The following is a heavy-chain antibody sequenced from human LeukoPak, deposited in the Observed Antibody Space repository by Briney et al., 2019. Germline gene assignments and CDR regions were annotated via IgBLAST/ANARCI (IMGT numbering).Heavy chain of an antibody. D-gene: IGHD6-19*01. CDR1: GFTFSSYA. V-gene: IGHV3-23*01. J-gene: IGHJ4*02. CDR3: AKEWQWLVLLNFDY. CDR2: ISGSGGST. Sequence: PGGSLRLSCAASGFTFSSYAMSWVRQAPGKGLEWVSAISGSGGSTYYADSVKGRFTISRDNSKNTLYLQMNSRGAEDTAVYYCAKEWQWLVLLNFDYWGQGTLVTVSS.